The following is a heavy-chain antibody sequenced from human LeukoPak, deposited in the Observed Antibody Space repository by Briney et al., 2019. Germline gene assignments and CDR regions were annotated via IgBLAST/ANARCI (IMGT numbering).Heavy chain of an antibody. J-gene: IGHJ6*03. CDR3: ARAGRDYYYYYMDV. CDR1: GGSFSTYY. V-gene: IGHV4-59*01. CDR2: IYYTGST. D-gene: IGHD1-1*01. Sequence: SETLSLTCTVSGGSFSTYYWNWIRQPPGKGLEWVGYIYYTGSTNYNPSLKSRVTISVDTSKNQFSLKLSSVTAADTAVYYCARAGRDYYYYYMDVWGKGTTVTISS.